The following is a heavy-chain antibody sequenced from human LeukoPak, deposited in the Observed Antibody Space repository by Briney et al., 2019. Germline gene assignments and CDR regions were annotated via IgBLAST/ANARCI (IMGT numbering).Heavy chain of an antibody. Sequence: SETLSLTCTVSGGSISSYYWSWIRQPAGKGLEWIGRIYTSGSTNYNPSLKSRVTMSVDTSKNQFSLKLSSVTAADTAVYYCARETQYYYDSSGYYGIFDYWGQGTLVTVSS. J-gene: IGHJ4*02. D-gene: IGHD3-22*01. CDR3: ARETQYYYDSSGYYGIFDY. V-gene: IGHV4-4*07. CDR1: GGSISSYY. CDR2: IYTSGST.